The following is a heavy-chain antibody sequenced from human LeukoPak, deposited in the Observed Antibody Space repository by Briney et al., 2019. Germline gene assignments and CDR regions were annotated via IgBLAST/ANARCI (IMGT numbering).Heavy chain of an antibody. J-gene: IGHJ4*02. CDR1: GGSISSSSYY. Sequence: NSSETLSLTCTVSGGSISSSSYYWGWIRQPPGKGLEWIGSIYYSGSTYYNPSLKSRVTISVDTSKNQFSLKLSSVTAADTAVYYCAKGALRYQLPLWGQGTLVTVSS. CDR2: IYYSGST. V-gene: IGHV4-39*07. D-gene: IGHD2-2*01. CDR3: AKGALRYQLPL.